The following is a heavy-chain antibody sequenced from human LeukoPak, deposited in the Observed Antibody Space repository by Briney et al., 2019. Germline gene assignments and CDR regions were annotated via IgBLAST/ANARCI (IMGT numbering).Heavy chain of an antibody. CDR2: IYYSGST. Sequence: SETLSLTCTVSGGSISSSSYYWGWIRQPPGKGLEWIGSIYYSGSTYYNPSLKSRVTISVDTSKNRFSLKLSSVTAADTAVYYCASLGAAARNFDYWGQGTLVTVSS. D-gene: IGHD6-13*01. J-gene: IGHJ4*02. V-gene: IGHV4-39*01. CDR3: ASLGAAARNFDY. CDR1: GGSISSSSYY.